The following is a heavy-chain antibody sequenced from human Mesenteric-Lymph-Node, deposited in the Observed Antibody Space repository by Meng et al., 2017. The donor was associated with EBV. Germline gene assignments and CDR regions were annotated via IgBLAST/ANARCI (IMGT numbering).Heavy chain of an antibody. CDR2: IKSDGSST. V-gene: IGHV3-74*01. J-gene: IGHJ4*02. CDR1: GFTFSSYW. Sequence: VALVESGGGLVQPGGSLRLSCAASGFTFSSYWMHWVRQAPGKGLVWVSRIKSDGSSTNYADSVKGRFTISRDNAKNTLYLQMNSLRAEDMAVYYCVRGGGYYFDYWGQGTLVTVSS. CDR3: VRGGGYYFDY. D-gene: IGHD3-16*01.